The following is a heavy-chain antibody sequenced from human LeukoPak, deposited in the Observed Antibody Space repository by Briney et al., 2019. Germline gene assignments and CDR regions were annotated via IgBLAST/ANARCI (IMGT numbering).Heavy chain of an antibody. Sequence: GGSLRLSCAASGFTFSSYAMSWVRQAPGKGVEGVSSISSSSSYIHYADSVKGRFTISRDNAKNSLYLQMNSLRAEDTAVYYCARDIKTYYYGSGSYFKFDYWGQGTLVTVSS. J-gene: IGHJ4*02. CDR3: ARDIKTYYYGSGSYFKFDY. D-gene: IGHD3-10*01. V-gene: IGHV3-21*01. CDR2: ISSSSSYI. CDR1: GFTFSSYA.